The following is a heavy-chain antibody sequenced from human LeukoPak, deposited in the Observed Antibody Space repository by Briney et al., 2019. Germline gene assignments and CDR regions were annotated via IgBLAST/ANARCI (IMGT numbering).Heavy chain of an antibody. CDR3: ARCITMVRGVIITSRYNWFDP. Sequence: ASVKVSRKASGYTFTSYDINWVRQATGQGLEWMGWMNPNSGNTGYAQKFQGRVTMTRNTSISTAYMELSSLRSEDTAVYYCARCITMVRGVIITSRYNWFDPWGQGTLATVSS. CDR2: MNPNSGNT. V-gene: IGHV1-8*01. CDR1: GYTFTSYD. D-gene: IGHD3-10*01. J-gene: IGHJ5*02.